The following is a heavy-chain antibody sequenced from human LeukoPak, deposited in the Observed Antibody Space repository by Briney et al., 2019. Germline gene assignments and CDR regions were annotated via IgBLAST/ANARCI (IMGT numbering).Heavy chain of an antibody. CDR3: ASRTAAGTLY. CDR2: IYTSGST. J-gene: IGHJ4*02. CDR1: GGSISSGSYY. D-gene: IGHD6-13*01. Sequence: PSETLSLTCTVSGGSISSGSYYWSWIRQPAGKGLEWIGHIYTSGSTNYNPSLKSRVTISVDTSKNQFSLKLSSVTAADTAVYYCASRTAAGTLYWGQGTLVTVSS. V-gene: IGHV4-61*09.